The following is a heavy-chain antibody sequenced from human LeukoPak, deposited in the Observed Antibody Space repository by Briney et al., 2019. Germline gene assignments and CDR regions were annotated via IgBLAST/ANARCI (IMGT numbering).Heavy chain of an antibody. V-gene: IGHV1-8*01. CDR1: GYTFTSYD. J-gene: IGHJ5*02. CDR2: MNPNSGNT. Sequence: ASVKVSCKASGYTFTSYDINWVRQATGQGLEWMGWMNPNSGNTGYAQKFQGRVTMTRNTSISTAYMELSSLRSEDTAVYYCARGGRSYYYGSGSSWWFDPWGQGTLVTVSS. D-gene: IGHD3-10*01. CDR3: ARGGRSYYYGSGSSWWFDP.